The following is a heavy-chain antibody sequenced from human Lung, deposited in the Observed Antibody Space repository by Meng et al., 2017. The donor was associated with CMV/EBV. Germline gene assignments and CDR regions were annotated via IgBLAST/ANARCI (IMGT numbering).Heavy chain of an antibody. CDR3: ARHLSNNFWGGYYVPPDFNY. D-gene: IGHD3-3*01. V-gene: IGHV4-39*01. CDR2: MYYGGNT. J-gene: IGHJ4*02. Sequence: SXTXSLXCTVSNTXISAGGYCWGWIRQSPGKGLEWIASMYYGGNTHYNPSLKSRVTISIDTSKNQLSLRLSSVTAADTAIYYCARHLSNNFWGGYYVPPDFNYWXQGALVTVSS. CDR1: NTXISAGGYC.